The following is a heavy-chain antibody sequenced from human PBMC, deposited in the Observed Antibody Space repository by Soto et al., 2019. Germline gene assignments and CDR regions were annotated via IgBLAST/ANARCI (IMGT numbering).Heavy chain of an antibody. CDR2: VYYSGTT. Sequence: KASETLSLTCTVSGGSFSSFYWSWIRQPPGKGLEWIGYVYYSGTTNYNPSLKGRVSISVDTSKNQFSLKLTSVTAADTAVYYCATYDSGGKFDFWGQGTLVTVSS. J-gene: IGHJ4*02. D-gene: IGHD3-22*01. V-gene: IGHV4-59*01. CDR1: GGSFSSFY. CDR3: ATYDSGGKFDF.